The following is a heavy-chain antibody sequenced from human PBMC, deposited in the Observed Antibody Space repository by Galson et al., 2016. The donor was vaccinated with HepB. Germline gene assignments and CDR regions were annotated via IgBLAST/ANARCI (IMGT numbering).Heavy chain of an antibody. Sequence: PALVKPTQTLTLTCTSSGFSLSTTGVSVGWIRQPPGKALQWLALIYWDDDKRYSPSLKSRLTITKGTSENQVLLTMSNMDPVDTGTYFCAHRRGQLWLDYWGPGTLVTVSS. D-gene: IGHD3-16*02. CDR2: IYWDDDK. CDR1: GFSLSTTGVS. V-gene: IGHV2-5*02. CDR3: AHRRGQLWLDY. J-gene: IGHJ4*02.